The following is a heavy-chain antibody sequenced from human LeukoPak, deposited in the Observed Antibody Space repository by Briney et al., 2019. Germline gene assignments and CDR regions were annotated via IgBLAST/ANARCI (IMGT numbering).Heavy chain of an antibody. J-gene: IGHJ4*02. CDR2: MNPKSGNS. V-gene: IGHV1-8*03. Sequence: ASVKVSCKASGYTFTSYDINWVRQATGQGLEWMGWMNPKSGNSGYGQRFQGRVTFTRNTSISTAYMELSSLRSDDTAVYYCARGRGGAGLMWRYFDFWGQGTLVTVPS. CDR1: GYTFTSYD. D-gene: IGHD1-26*01. CDR3: ARGRGGAGLMWRYFDF.